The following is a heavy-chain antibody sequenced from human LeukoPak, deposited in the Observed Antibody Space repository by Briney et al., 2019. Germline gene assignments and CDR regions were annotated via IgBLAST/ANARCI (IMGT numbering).Heavy chain of an antibody. D-gene: IGHD1/OR15-1a*01. CDR3: ARKPIINNAWYYFDY. CDR2: TYYRSKWYN. J-gene: IGHJ4*02. Sequence: PSQTLSLTCAISGDSVSSNSAAWNWIRQSPSRGLEWLGRTYYRSKWYNDYAVSVKSRITINPGTSKNQFSLKLSSVTAADTAVYYCARKPIINNAWYYFDYWGQGTLVTVSS. V-gene: IGHV6-1*01. CDR1: GDSVSSNSAA.